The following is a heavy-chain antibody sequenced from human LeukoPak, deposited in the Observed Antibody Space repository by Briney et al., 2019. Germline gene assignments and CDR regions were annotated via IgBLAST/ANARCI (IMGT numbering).Heavy chain of an antibody. CDR3: AKPHRFQYSSSWYIDY. V-gene: IGHV3-23*01. J-gene: IGHJ4*02. CDR2: ISGSGAST. CDR1: GFTFSSYA. D-gene: IGHD6-13*01. Sequence: GGSLRLSCAASGFTFSSYAMSWVRQAPGKGLEWVSAISGSGASTYYADSVEGRFTISRDNSKNTLYLQMNSLRAEDTAVYYCAKPHRFQYSSSWYIDYWGQGTLVTVSS.